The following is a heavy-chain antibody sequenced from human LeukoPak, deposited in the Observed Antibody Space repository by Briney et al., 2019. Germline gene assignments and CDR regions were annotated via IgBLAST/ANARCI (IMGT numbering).Heavy chain of an antibody. Sequence: GASVKVSCKASRCTFTSYDINWVRQATGQGLEWMGWMNPNSGNTGYAQKFQGRVTMTRNTSISTAYMELSSLRSEDTAVYYCARGEAVVAAGAISVVYYYGMDVWGQGTTVTVSS. CDR1: RCTFTSYD. CDR3: ARGEAVVAAGAISVVYYYGMDV. CDR2: MNPNSGNT. V-gene: IGHV1-8*01. D-gene: IGHD2-15*01. J-gene: IGHJ6*02.